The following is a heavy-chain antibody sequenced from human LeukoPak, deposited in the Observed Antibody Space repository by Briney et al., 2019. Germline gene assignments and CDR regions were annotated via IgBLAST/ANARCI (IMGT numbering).Heavy chain of an antibody. Sequence: GGSLRLSCAASGFTFSSYSMNWVRQAPGKGLEWVSGISWNSGSIGYADSVKGRFTISRDNAKNSLYLQMNSLRAEDTALYYCAKDNSGQPPNFDYWGQGTLVTVSS. J-gene: IGHJ4*02. CDR2: ISWNSGSI. V-gene: IGHV3-9*01. CDR3: AKDNSGQPPNFDY. D-gene: IGHD2-21*01. CDR1: GFTFSSYS.